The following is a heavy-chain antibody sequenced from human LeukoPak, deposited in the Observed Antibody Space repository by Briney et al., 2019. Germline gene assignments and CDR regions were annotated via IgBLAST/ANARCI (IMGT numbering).Heavy chain of an antibody. D-gene: IGHD3-10*01. V-gene: IGHV4-4*09. CDR3: ARGYGSGSYST. CDR2: IYTSGST. Sequence: SETLSLTCTVSGGSISSYYWSWIRQPPGKGLEWIGYIYTSGSTNYNPSLKSRVTMSVDTSKNQIYLKVNSVTAADTAVYFCARGYGSGSYSTWGQGTLVTVSS. CDR1: GGSISSYY. J-gene: IGHJ5*02.